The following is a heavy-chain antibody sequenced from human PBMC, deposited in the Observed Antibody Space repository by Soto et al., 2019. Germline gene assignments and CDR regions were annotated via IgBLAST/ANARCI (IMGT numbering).Heavy chain of an antibody. V-gene: IGHV3-48*03. CDR2: ISSSGSTI. CDR3: ARDDCSSTSCYKGAFDI. J-gene: IGHJ3*02. CDR1: GFTFSSYE. Sequence: EVQLVESGGGLVQPGGSLRLSCAASGFTFSSYEMNWVRQAPGKGLEWGSYISSSGSTIYYADSVKGRFTISRDNAKNSLYLQMNSLRAEDTAVYYCARDDCSSTSCYKGAFDIWGQGTMVTVSS. D-gene: IGHD2-2*02.